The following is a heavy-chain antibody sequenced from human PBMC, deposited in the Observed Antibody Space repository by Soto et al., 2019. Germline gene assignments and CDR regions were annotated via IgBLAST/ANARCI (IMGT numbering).Heavy chain of an antibody. CDR3: AKTAPSGSTEY. Sequence: PSETLSLTCTVSGDSITGSYWTWIRQPPGKGLEWIGYINYGGITRYNPSLRGRVTISMDTSRNQFSLRLTSVPAADTAVYYCAKTAPSGSTEYWGQGILVTVSS. V-gene: IGHV4-59*01. CDR2: INYGGIT. CDR1: GDSITGSY. J-gene: IGHJ4*02. D-gene: IGHD6-13*01.